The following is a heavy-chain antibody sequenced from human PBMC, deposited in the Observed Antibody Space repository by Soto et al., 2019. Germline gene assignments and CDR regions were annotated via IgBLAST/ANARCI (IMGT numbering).Heavy chain of an antibody. CDR3: AKDRGPRRQGLIARLDY. Sequence: QVPLVESGGGVVQPGRSLRVSCAASGFTFSIYAMHWVRQAPGTGLEWVAVISYDGTKTYYADSVKGRFTISRDKSKNTVYRQMNSLRDEDTAVYYCAKDRGPRRQGLIARLDYWGQGTVVTVSP. J-gene: IGHJ4*02. D-gene: IGHD3-10*01. V-gene: IGHV3-30*18. CDR2: ISYDGTKT. CDR1: GFTFSIYA.